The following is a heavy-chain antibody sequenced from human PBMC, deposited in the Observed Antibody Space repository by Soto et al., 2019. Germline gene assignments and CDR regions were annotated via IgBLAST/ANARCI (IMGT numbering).Heavy chain of an antibody. CDR1: GFSFRTHT. V-gene: IGHV3-21*06. Sequence: GGSLRLSCVASGFSFRTHTLVWVRQAPGKGLEWVSYISTGGTYLEYAHSVKGRFTISRDDAADSVFLQMNSLKGDDTAVYYCVKGGEDITSPYGMDIWGQGTTVTVSS. CDR2: ISTGGTYL. D-gene: IGHD2-2*01. J-gene: IGHJ6*02. CDR3: VKGGEDITSPYGMDI.